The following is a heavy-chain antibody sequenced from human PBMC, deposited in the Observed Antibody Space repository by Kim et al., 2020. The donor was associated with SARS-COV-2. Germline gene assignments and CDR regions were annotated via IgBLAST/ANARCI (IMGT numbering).Heavy chain of an antibody. CDR2: INHSGST. D-gene: IGHD3-10*01. CDR1: GGSFSGYY. CDR3: ARGRARLLWFGERDYFDY. J-gene: IGHJ4*02. V-gene: IGHV4-34*01. Sequence: SETLSLTCAVYGGSFSGYYWSWIRQPPGKGLEWIGEINHSGSTNYNPSLKSRVTISVDTSKNQFSLKLSSVTAADTAVYYCARGRARLLWFGERDYFDYWGQGTLVTVSS.